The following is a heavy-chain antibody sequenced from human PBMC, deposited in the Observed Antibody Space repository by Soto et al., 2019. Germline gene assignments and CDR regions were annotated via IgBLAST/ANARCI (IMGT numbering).Heavy chain of an antibody. J-gene: IGHJ3*02. CDR2: LSDDGSSK. Sequence: QVPLVESGGGVVQPGRSLRLSCAASGFTFSSYGMYWVRQAPGKGLEWVAVLSDDGSSKYYAESVKGRFTISRDNSKSTLYLQMNSLRVEDTAVYYCAKDQTHAFDIWGQGTMVTVSS. CDR3: AKDQTHAFDI. V-gene: IGHV3-30*18. CDR1: GFTFSSYG.